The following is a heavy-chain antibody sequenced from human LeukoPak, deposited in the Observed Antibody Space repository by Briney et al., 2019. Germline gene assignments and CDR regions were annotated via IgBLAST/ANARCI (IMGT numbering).Heavy chain of an antibody. Sequence: GESLKISCKGSGYSFTSYWIGWVRQMPGKGLEWMGIIYPGDSDTRYSPSFQGQVTISADKSISTAYLQWSRLKASDTAMYHCARRAYGSYYYYYMDVWGKGTTVTVSS. CDR2: IYPGDSDT. CDR1: GYSFTSYW. D-gene: IGHD1-26*01. J-gene: IGHJ6*03. CDR3: ARRAYGSYYYYYMDV. V-gene: IGHV5-51*01.